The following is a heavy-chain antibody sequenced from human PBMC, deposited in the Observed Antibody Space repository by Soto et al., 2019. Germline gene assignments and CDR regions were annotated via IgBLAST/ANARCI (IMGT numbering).Heavy chain of an antibody. D-gene: IGHD5-18*01. CDR3: AQAMAYAFHI. Sequence: EVRLVESGGGLVQPGGSLRLSCAASGFPFSSHWMSWVRQAPGKGLEWLGNIHQGGSETHFADSVRGRFTIYRDNAKNSLFLQLNSLRAEDTAVYYCAQAMAYAFHIWGQGTVVTVSS. CDR2: IHQGGSET. J-gene: IGHJ3*02. V-gene: IGHV3-7*01. CDR1: GFPFSSHW.